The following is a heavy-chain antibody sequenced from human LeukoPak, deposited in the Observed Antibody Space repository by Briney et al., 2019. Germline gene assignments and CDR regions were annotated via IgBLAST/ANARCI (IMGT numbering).Heavy chain of an antibody. V-gene: IGHV3-7*01. CDR3: ARSLWPEDY. Sequence: GGSLRLSCAASGFTFSSYWMSWVRQAPGKGLEWVANIKQDGSEKNYVDSVKGRFTISRDNAKTSLYLQKNSLRAEDTAVYYCARSLWPEDYWGQGTTVTVSS. CDR2: IKQDGSEK. CDR1: GFTFSSYW. D-gene: IGHD5-18*01. J-gene: IGHJ4*02.